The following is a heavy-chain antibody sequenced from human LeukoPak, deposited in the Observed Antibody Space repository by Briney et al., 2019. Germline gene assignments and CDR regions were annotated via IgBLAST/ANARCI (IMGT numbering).Heavy chain of an antibody. Sequence: GGSLRLSCAASGFTFSSYGMNWVRQAPGKGLEWVAFIRYDGNNKYYADSVKGRFTISRDNSKNTLYLQMNSLRAEDTAVYYCAKVQSSDWYAYFDYWGQGTLVTVSS. V-gene: IGHV3-30*02. CDR2: IRYDGNNK. D-gene: IGHD6-19*01. J-gene: IGHJ4*02. CDR1: GFTFSSYG. CDR3: AKVQSSDWYAYFDY.